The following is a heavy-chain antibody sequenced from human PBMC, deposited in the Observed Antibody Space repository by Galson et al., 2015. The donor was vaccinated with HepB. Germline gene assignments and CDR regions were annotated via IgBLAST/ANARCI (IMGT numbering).Heavy chain of an antibody. CDR1: GYTFTGYY. J-gene: IGHJ6*02. V-gene: IGHV1-2*04. Sequence: SVKVSCKASGYTFTGYYMHWVRQAPGQGLEWMGWINPNSGGTNYAQKFQGWVTMTRDTSISTAYMELSRLRSDDTAVYYCARETDGIDRGIGMDVWGQGTTVTVSS. CDR2: INPNSGGT. D-gene: IGHD1-14*01. CDR3: ARETDGIDRGIGMDV.